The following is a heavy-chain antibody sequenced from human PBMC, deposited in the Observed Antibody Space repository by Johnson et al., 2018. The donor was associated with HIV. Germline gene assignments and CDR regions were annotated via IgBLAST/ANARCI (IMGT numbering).Heavy chain of an antibody. V-gene: IGHV3-23*04. Sequence: VQLVESGGGVVQPGRPLRLSCAASGFTFSSYAMSWVRQAPGKGLEWVSVISGSGGRTYYADSVKGRFTISRENSKNTLYLQMNSLRAEDTAVYYCARDTTFDYYDSSGHQETDAFDMWGLGTVVTVSS. CDR1: GFTFSSYA. J-gene: IGHJ3*02. D-gene: IGHD3-22*01. CDR2: ISGSGGRT. CDR3: ARDTTFDYYDSSGHQETDAFDM.